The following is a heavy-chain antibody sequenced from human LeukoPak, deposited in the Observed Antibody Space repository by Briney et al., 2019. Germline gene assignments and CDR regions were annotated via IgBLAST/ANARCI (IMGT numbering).Heavy chain of an antibody. D-gene: IGHD3-10*01. V-gene: IGHV4-4*02. J-gene: IGHJ5*02. Sequence: SETLSLTCAVSGGSISSSNWWSWVRQPPGKGLEWIGEIYHSGSTNYNPSLKSRVTMSVDKSKNQFSLKLSSVTAADTAVYYCASNYGSGSYYPNGFDPWGQGTLVTVSS. CDR2: IYHSGST. CDR3: ASNYGSGSYYPNGFDP. CDR1: GGSISSSNW.